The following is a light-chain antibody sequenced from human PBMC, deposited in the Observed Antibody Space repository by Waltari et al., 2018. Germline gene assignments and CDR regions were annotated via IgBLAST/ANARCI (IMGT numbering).Light chain of an antibody. J-gene: IGLJ2*01. CDR3: ATWDGRVNGVL. V-gene: IGLV1-44*01. CDR1: NYTIRRAP. CDR2: STD. Sequence: QSVLTQAPAVSGTPGQRLTISCPGTNYTIRRAPVIWYQQVPGMSPILLIYSTDRRPSGVPDRFSGSKSGTSASLAISGLQSEDEADYYCATWDGRVNGVLFGGGTKVTVL.